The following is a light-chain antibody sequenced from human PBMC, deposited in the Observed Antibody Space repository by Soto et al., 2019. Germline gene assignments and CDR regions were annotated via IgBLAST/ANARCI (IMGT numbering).Light chain of an antibody. CDR1: SSDVGDYDY. CDR2: DVS. V-gene: IGLV2-14*01. J-gene: IGLJ2*01. Sequence: QSALTQPASVSGSPGQSITISCSGTSSDVGDYDYVSWYQQHPGKAPKLMIYDVSNRPSGVSNRFSGSKSGNTASLIISGLQAEDEADYYCSSYTSSSIFVVFGGGTKVTVL. CDR3: SSYTSSSIFVV.